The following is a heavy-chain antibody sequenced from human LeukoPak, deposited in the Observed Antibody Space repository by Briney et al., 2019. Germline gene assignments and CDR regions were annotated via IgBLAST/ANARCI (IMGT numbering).Heavy chain of an antibody. Sequence: GESLKISCKGSGYSFTNYWIGWVRQMPGKGLEWMGIIYPGDSDTRYSPSFQGQVTISADKSISTAYLQWSSLKASDTAMYYCAVRGDYCGGDCYAFDYWGQGTLVTVSS. CDR2: IYPGDSDT. CDR3: AVRGDYCGGDCYAFDY. V-gene: IGHV5-51*01. CDR1: GYSFTNYW. D-gene: IGHD2-21*02. J-gene: IGHJ4*02.